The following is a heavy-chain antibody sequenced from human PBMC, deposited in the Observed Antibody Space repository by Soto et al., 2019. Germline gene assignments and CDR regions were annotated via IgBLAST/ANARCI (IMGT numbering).Heavy chain of an antibody. CDR3: AREGSYSAYNFAHGIQLWSFDF. V-gene: IGHV4-4*07. D-gene: IGHD5-12*01. CDR1: GGSINTFY. CDR2: IFSSGST. J-gene: IGHJ4*02. Sequence: SETLSLTCTVSGGSINTFYWSWVRQPAGKGLEWIGRIFSSGSTSFNPSLESRVAMSVDTSKNHFSLNLSSVTAADMAVYYCAREGSYSAYNFAHGIQLWSFDFWGQGALVTVPQ.